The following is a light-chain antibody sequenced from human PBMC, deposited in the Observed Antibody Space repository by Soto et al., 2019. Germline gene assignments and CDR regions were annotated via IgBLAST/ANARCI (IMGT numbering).Light chain of an antibody. CDR2: GTS. J-gene: IGKJ2*01. V-gene: IGKV3-20*01. CDR3: QQYGTAPYT. CDR1: QSVDSRY. Sequence: ETVVTQSPGTLSLSPGEGATLSCRASQSVDSRYLAWYQQKPGQAPRLLIHGTSNRASGIPDRFSGSGSGKDFTLTISRLEPEDFAVYYCQQYGTAPYTFGQGTTLEFK.